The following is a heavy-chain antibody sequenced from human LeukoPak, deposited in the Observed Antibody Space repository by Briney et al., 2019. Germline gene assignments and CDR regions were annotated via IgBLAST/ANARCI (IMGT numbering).Heavy chain of an antibody. CDR2: ISGSGGNT. Sequence: GGSLRLSCAASGFSFSSYAMSWVRQTPGKGLEWVSAISGSGGNTYYADSVKGRFTISRDNSKNSLDLQMNSLRAEDTAVYYCAKGGYDFWSGYFPHYYYYYYMDVWGKGTTVTVSS. CDR3: AKGGYDFWSGYFPHYYYYYYMDV. CDR1: GFSFSSYA. D-gene: IGHD3-3*01. V-gene: IGHV3-23*01. J-gene: IGHJ6*03.